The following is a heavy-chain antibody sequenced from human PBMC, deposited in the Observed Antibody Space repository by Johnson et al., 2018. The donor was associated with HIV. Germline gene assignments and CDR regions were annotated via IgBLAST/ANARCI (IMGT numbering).Heavy chain of an antibody. CDR1: GFTVSSNY. J-gene: IGHJ3*02. CDR3: ARALSHWGHDAFDI. Sequence: VQLVESGGGVVQPGGSLRLSCAASGFTVSSNYMSWVRQAPGKGLEWVSVIYSGGSTYYADSVTGRFTISRDNSKNTLYLQMNSLRAEDTAVYYCARALSHWGHDAFDIWGQGTMVTVSS. CDR2: IYSGGST. V-gene: IGHV3-66*01. D-gene: IGHD7-27*01.